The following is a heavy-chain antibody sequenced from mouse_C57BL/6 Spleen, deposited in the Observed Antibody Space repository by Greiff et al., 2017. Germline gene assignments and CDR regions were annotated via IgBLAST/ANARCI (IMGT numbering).Heavy chain of an antibody. Sequence: ESGPGLVKPSQSLSLTCSVTGYSITSGYYWNWIRQFPGNKLEWMGYISYDGSNNYNPSLKNRISITRDTSKNQFCLKLNSVTTEDTATYYCARADTTVVADYWGQGTTLTVSS. CDR2: ISYDGSN. J-gene: IGHJ2*01. CDR1: GYSITSGYY. V-gene: IGHV3-6*01. CDR3: ARADTTVVADY. D-gene: IGHD1-1*01.